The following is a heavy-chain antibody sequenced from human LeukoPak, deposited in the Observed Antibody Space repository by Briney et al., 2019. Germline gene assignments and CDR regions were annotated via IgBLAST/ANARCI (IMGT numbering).Heavy chain of an antibody. V-gene: IGHV3-21*01. J-gene: IGHJ6*03. D-gene: IGHD2-2*02. CDR1: GFTFSSNS. CDR2: ISSSSSYI. CDR3: ARGGRGYCSSTSCYTNYYYYMDV. Sequence: GGSLRLSCAASGFTFSSNSMNWVRQALGKGLEWVSSISSSSSYIYYADSVKGRFTISRDNAKNSLYLQMNSLRAEDTAVYYCARGGRGYCSSTSCYTNYYYYMDVWGKGTTVTVSS.